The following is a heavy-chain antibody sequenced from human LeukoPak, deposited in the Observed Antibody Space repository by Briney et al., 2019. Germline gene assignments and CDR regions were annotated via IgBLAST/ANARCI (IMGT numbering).Heavy chain of an antibody. D-gene: IGHD6-19*01. CDR3: VASMTTWGTFDI. V-gene: IGHV3-48*02. CDR1: EFTFSSSS. Sequence: PGGSLRLSCVASEFTFSSSSMNWVGQAPGKGLEWVSYISSTTTTTYYADSVKGRFSISRDNAENSLYLQMNSLRDEDTAVYYCVASMTTWGTFDIWGQGTMVTVSS. J-gene: IGHJ3*02. CDR2: ISSTTTTT.